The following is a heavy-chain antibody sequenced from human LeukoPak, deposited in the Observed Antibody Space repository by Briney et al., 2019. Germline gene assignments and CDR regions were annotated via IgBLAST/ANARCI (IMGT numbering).Heavy chain of an antibody. Sequence: GGSLRLSCAASGFTFSDYYMSWIRQAPGKGLEWVSYISSSGSTIYYADSVKGRFTISRDNSRNTLYLQMNTLRAEDTAVYFCAKSPVSSCRGSFCYPFDYWGQGNLVTVSS. D-gene: IGHD2-15*01. CDR2: ISSSGSTI. V-gene: IGHV3-11*01. J-gene: IGHJ4*02. CDR1: GFTFSDYY. CDR3: AKSPVSSCRGSFCYPFDY.